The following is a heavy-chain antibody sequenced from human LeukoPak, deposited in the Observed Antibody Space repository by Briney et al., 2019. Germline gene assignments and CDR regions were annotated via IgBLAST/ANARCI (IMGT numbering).Heavy chain of an antibody. CDR3: ARGWFGELYLDY. D-gene: IGHD3-10*01. V-gene: IGHV3-30*04. J-gene: IGHJ4*02. CDR1: GFTFNSYA. CDR2: ISYDGSNK. Sequence: GGSLRLSCAASGFTFNSYAMHWVRQAPGKGLEWVAVISYDGSNKYYADSVKGRFTISRDNSKNTLYPQMNSLRAEDTAVYCCARGWFGELYLDYWGQGTLVTVSS.